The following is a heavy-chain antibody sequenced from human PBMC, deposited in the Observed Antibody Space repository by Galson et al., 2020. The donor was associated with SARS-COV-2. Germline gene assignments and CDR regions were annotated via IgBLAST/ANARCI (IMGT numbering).Heavy chain of an antibody. D-gene: IGHD4-17*01. J-gene: IGHJ4*02. CDR3: AKDQGNDYGDQLDY. CDR1: GFTFTNYA. V-gene: IGHV3-23*01. CDR2: ISGSGGST. Sequence: GESLKISCAASGFTFTNYAMSWVRQAPGKGLEWVSGISGSGGSTYYADFRKGRFTISRDNSKNTVYLQMNSLGAGDTALYYCAKDQGNDYGDQLDYWGQGTLVTVSS.